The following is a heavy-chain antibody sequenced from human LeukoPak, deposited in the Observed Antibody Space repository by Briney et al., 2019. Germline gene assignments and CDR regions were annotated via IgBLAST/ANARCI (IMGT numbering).Heavy chain of an antibody. Sequence: PSDTLSLTCTVSGASISSSTYYWGWIRQPPGKGLEWLESIYYSGSTYYNPSLKSRVTISVDTSKNQFSLKLSSVTAADTAVYYCARGAPSGERLGWFDPWGQGTLVTVSS. CDR2: IYYSGST. CDR3: ARGAPSGERLGWFDP. D-gene: IGHD1-26*01. CDR1: GASISSSTYY. J-gene: IGHJ5*02. V-gene: IGHV4-39*01.